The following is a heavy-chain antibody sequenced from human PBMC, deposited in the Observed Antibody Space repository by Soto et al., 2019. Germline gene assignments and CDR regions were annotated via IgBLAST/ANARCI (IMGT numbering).Heavy chain of an antibody. CDR2: ISGSGGST. V-gene: IGHV3-23*01. CDR1: GFTFSSYA. D-gene: IGHD5-12*01. CDR3: AKSSRLRLENWFDP. Sequence: LRLSCAASGFTFSSYAMSWVRQAPGKGLEWVSAISGSGGSTYYADSVKGRFTISRDNSKNTLYLQMNSLRAEDTAVYYCAKSSRLRLENWFDPWGQGTLVTVSS. J-gene: IGHJ5*02.